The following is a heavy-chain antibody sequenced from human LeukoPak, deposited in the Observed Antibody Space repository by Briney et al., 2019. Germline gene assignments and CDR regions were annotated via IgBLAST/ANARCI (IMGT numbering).Heavy chain of an antibody. V-gene: IGHV4-61*10. CDR1: GGSISSGSYY. Sequence: PSETLSLTCTVSGGSISSGSYYWSWIRQPAGKGLEWIGYIYYSGSTNYNPSLKSRVTISVDTSKNQFSLKLSSVTAADTAVYYCASVLYGAWGQGTLVTVSS. CDR3: ASVLYGA. D-gene: IGHD3-3*01. J-gene: IGHJ4*02. CDR2: IYYSGST.